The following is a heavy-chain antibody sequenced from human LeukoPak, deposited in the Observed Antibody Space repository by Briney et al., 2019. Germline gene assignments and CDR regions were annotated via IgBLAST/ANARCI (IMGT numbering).Heavy chain of an antibody. Sequence: SETLSLTCTVSGGSISNYYWSWIRQPPGKGLEYIGFIYYTGTTNYNPSLKSRVTISVDTSKNQFSLKLSSVTAADTAVCYCARQGYWSGYFVFDYWGRGALVTVSS. V-gene: IGHV4-59*08. CDR3: ARQGYWSGYFVFDY. CDR2: IYYTGTT. D-gene: IGHD3-3*01. CDR1: GGSISNYY. J-gene: IGHJ4*02.